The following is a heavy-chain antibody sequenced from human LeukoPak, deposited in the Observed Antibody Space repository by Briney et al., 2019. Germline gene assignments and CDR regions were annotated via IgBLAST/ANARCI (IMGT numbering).Heavy chain of an antibody. D-gene: IGHD1-26*01. CDR2: IYSGGST. CDR1: GFTVSSNY. Sequence: TGGSLRLSCAASGFTVSSNYMSWVRQAPGKGLEWVSVIYSGGSTYYADSVKGRFTISRDNSKNTLYLQMNSLRAEDTAVYYCARDVGSYFFDYWGQGTLVTVSS. J-gene: IGHJ4*02. CDR3: ARDVGSYFFDY. V-gene: IGHV3-66*01.